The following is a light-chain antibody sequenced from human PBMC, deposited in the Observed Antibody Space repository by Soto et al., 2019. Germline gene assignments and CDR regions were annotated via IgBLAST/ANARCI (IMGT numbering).Light chain of an antibody. J-gene: IGKJ5*01. CDR2: GAS. V-gene: IGKV3-15*01. CDR3: QQYNNWPPIT. CDR1: QSVSSY. Sequence: EIVLTQSPATLSLSPGERSTLSCRASQSVSSYLAWYQQRPGQAPRLLIYGASTRATGIPARFSGSGSGTEFTLTISSLQSEDFAVYYCQQYNNWPPITFGQGTRREIK.